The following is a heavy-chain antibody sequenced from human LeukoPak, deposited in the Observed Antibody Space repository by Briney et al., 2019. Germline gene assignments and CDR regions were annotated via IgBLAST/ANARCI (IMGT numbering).Heavy chain of an antibody. Sequence: PSETLSLTCTVSGGSISSGGYYWSWIRQHPGKGLEWIGYIYYSGSTYYNPSLKSRVTISVDTSKNQFPLKLSSVTAADTAVYYCARGRYDYVWGSYRYTDVRNWFDPWGQGTLVTVSS. V-gene: IGHV4-31*03. D-gene: IGHD3-16*02. CDR3: ARGRYDYVWGSYRYTDVRNWFDP. CDR1: GGSISSGGYY. CDR2: IYYSGST. J-gene: IGHJ5*02.